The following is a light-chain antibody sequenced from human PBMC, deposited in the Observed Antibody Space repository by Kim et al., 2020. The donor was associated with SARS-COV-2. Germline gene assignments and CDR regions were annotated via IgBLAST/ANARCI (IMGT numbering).Light chain of an antibody. J-gene: IGKJ2*01. V-gene: IGKV4-1*01. CDR2: WAS. CDR1: QSVLYISTNKND. CDR3: QQYNSTPYT. Sequence: RAPLNCRSSQSVLYISTNKNDFAWYQLKPGQPPKLLIYWASVRESGVPDRFSGSGSGTHFTLTISSLQAEDVAVYYCQQYNSTPYTFGQGTKLEI.